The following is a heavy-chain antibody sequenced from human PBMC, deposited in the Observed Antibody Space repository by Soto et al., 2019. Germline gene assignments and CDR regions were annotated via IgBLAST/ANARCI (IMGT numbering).Heavy chain of an antibody. CDR1: GGSISSGGYY. V-gene: IGHV4-31*03. D-gene: IGHD2-15*01. J-gene: IGHJ6*02. CDR3: ARGLGGYCSGGSCPDV. CDR2: IYYSGST. Sequence: SETLSLTCTVSGGSISSGGYYLSWIRQHPGKGLEWIGYIYYSGSTYYNPSLKSRVTISVDTSKNQFSLKLSSVTAADTAVYYCARGLGGYCSGGSCPDVWGQGTTVTVSS.